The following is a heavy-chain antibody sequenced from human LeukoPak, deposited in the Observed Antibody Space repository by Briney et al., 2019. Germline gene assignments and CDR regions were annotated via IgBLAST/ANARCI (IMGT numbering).Heavy chain of an antibody. Sequence: GGSLRLSCAASGFTVSSNYMSWVRQAPGKGLEWVAFIQFDGSIKYYADSVKGRFTISRDNSKNTLYLQMNSLRAEDTAVYYCAGGYGDYYLHYWGQGTLVTVSS. CDR3: AGGYGDYYLHY. D-gene: IGHD4-17*01. CDR2: IQFDGSIK. CDR1: GFTVSSNY. V-gene: IGHV3-30*02. J-gene: IGHJ4*02.